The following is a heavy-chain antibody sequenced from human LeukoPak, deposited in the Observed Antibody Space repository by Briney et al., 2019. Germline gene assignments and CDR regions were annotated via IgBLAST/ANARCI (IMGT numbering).Heavy chain of an antibody. J-gene: IGHJ6*03. D-gene: IGHD4-17*01. Sequence: GGSLRLSCAASGLTFSSYSMNWVRQAPGKGLEWVSSISSSSSYIYYADSVKGRFTISRDNAKNSLYLQMSSLRAEDTAVYYCARVATVTTLSSYYMDVWGKGTTVTVSS. V-gene: IGHV3-21*01. CDR1: GLTFSSYS. CDR2: ISSSSSYI. CDR3: ARVATVTTLSSYYMDV.